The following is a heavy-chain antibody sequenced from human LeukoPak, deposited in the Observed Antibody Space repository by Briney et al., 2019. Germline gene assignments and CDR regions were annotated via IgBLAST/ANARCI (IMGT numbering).Heavy chain of an antibody. D-gene: IGHD3-22*01. CDR3: TTEYYYDSSGYYYEAFDI. CDR2: IKSKTDGGTT. Sequence: GGSLRLSCAASGFTFSNAWISWVRQAPGKGLEWVGRIKSKTDGGTTDYAAPVKGRFTISRDDSKNTLYLQMNSLKTEDTAVYYCTTEYYYDSSGYYYEAFDIWGQGTMVTVSS. CDR1: GFTFSNAW. V-gene: IGHV3-15*01. J-gene: IGHJ3*02.